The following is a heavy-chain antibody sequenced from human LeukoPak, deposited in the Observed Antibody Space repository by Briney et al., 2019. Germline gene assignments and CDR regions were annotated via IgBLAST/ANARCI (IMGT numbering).Heavy chain of an antibody. J-gene: IGHJ3*02. CDR3: ARDLLIRGWLFDAFDI. V-gene: IGHV4-4*07. CDR1: VGSISSYY. D-gene: IGHD3-9*01. Sequence: SETLSLTCSLSVGSISSYYWSWIRHPAGKGLEWIGRIYTSGSTNYNPSLKSRVTMPVDTSKNQFSLKLSSVTAADTAVYYCARDLLIRGWLFDAFDIWGQGTMVTVSS. CDR2: IYTSGST.